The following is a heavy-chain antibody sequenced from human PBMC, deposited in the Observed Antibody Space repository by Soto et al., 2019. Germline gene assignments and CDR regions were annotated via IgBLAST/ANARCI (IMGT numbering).Heavy chain of an antibody. CDR3: ARGGASTDYYSSRGGERNAFDI. CDR2: IDPSGGST. D-gene: IGHD3-22*01. CDR1: GYTFSSHY. Sequence: QVQLVQSGAEVKKPGASVKVSCKASGYTFSSHYMHWVRQAPGQGLECMGIIDPSGGSTAYAQKFQGRVTMTSDTSTRTGFMELSSLRSEDTAVYYCARGGASTDYYSSRGGERNAFDIWGQGTMVTVSS. J-gene: IGHJ3*02. V-gene: IGHV1-46*03.